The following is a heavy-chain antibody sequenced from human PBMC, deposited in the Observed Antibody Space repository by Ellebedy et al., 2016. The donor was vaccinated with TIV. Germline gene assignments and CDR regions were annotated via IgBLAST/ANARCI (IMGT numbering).Heavy chain of an antibody. V-gene: IGHV2-5*02. J-gene: IGHJ3*02. CDR1: GFSLSTSEVG. CDR3: GHLYYESSGYYGRRNDAFDI. CDR2: IYWDGDK. Sequence: SGPTLVXPTQPLTLTCTFSGFSLSTSEVGVGWIRQPPGKALEWLALIYWDGDKRYSPSLKSRLTITKDTSKNQVVLTMTNMDPVDTATYYCGHLYYESSGYYGRRNDAFDIWGQGTMVTVSS. D-gene: IGHD3-22*01.